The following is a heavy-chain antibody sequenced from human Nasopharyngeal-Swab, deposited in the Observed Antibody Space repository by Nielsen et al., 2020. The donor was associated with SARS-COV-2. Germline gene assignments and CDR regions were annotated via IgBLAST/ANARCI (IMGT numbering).Heavy chain of an antibody. CDR3: ARGYYDSSGYYYPFDY. D-gene: IGHD3-22*01. CDR2: IYYSGST. J-gene: IGHJ4*02. Sequence: SETLSLTCTVSGGSISSGGYYWSWIRQHPGKGLEWIGYIYYSGSTYYNPSLKSRVTISVDTSKNQFSLKLSSVTAADTAVYYCARGYYDSSGYYYPFDYWGQGTLVTVSS. V-gene: IGHV4-31*03. CDR1: GGSISSGGYY.